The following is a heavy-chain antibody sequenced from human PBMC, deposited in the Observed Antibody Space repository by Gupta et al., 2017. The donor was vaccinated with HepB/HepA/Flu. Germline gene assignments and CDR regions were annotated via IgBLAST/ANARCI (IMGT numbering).Heavy chain of an antibody. V-gene: IGHV3-33*01. D-gene: IGHD2-8*02. CDR2: IWNDGSKK. CDR3: ARTYCTGPSCYGPFDH. CDR1: GFTFSSSA. J-gene: IGHJ4*02. Sequence: QVQLVESGGGVVQPGRSLRLSCAASGFTFSSSAIHWVRQAPGKGLEWVAVIWNDGSKKLYADSVECRLTISRDDSKSMVSLQMNNLRAEDTAVYYCARTYCTGPSCYGPFDHWGQGTLVTVSS.